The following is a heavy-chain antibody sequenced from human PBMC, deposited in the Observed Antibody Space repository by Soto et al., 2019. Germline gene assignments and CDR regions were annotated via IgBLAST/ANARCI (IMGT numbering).Heavy chain of an antibody. CDR3: ARDNPYTNSFGHWFDP. D-gene: IGHD6-13*01. V-gene: IGHV1-69*01. Sequence: QVRLVQSGAEVKKPGSSVKVSCKASGGTFSNYAITWLRLAPGQGLEWLGGIIPVFGTVNYAQKFQGRVTITADESTRTAYMELNRLRSEDTAVYYCARDNPYTNSFGHWFDPWGQGTLVIVS. CDR2: IIPVFGTV. J-gene: IGHJ5*02. CDR1: GGTFSNYA.